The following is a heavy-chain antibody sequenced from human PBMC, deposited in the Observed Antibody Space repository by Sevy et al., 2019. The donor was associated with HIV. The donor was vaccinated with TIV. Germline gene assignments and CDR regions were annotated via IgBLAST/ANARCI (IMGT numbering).Heavy chain of an antibody. CDR2: VYYSGST. Sequence: SETLSLTCTVSGGSISSGAYYWSWIRQHPGKGLEWIGYVYYSGSTYYNPSLKSRVTISVDTSKNQFSLKLSSVTAADTAVYYCARVRYCSGGSCYSYYYYMDVWGKGSTVTVSS. CDR3: ARVRYCSGGSCYSYYYYMDV. D-gene: IGHD2-15*01. V-gene: IGHV4-31*03. J-gene: IGHJ6*03. CDR1: GGSISSGAYY.